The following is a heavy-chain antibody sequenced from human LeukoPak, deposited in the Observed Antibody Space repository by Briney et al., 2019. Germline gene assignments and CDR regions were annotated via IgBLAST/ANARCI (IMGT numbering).Heavy chain of an antibody. Sequence: QAGGSLRLSCAASGFTFSSYEMNWVRQAPGKGLEWVSYISSSGSTIYYADSVKGRFTISRDNAKNSLYLQMNSLRAEDTAVYYCASLYGSGPNWFDPWGQGTLVTVSS. CDR2: ISSSGSTI. CDR1: GFTFSSYE. V-gene: IGHV3-48*03. CDR3: ASLYGSGPNWFDP. D-gene: IGHD3-10*01. J-gene: IGHJ5*02.